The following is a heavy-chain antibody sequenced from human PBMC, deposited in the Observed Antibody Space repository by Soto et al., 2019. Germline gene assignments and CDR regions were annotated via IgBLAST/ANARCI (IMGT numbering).Heavy chain of an antibody. Sequence: HGESLKISCKGSGYSFTSYWIGWVRQMPGKGLEWMGIIYPGNSDTRYSPSFQGQVTISADKSISTAYLQWSSLKASDTAMYYCARLWFGELFSWGKYYMDVWGKGTTVTVSS. CDR3: ARLWFGELFSWGKYYMDV. J-gene: IGHJ6*03. CDR2: IYPGNSDT. CDR1: GYSFTSYW. D-gene: IGHD3-10*01. V-gene: IGHV5-51*01.